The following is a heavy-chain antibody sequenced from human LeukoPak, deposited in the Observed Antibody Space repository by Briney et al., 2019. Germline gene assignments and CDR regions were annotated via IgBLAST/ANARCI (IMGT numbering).Heavy chain of an antibody. CDR3: ARDQAATNTQVRFCLD. Sequence: ASVKVSCEASGYTFTSYGISWVRQAPGQGLEWMGWISAYNGNTNFAQKLQGRVTMTTDTSTSTAYMDLRSLRSDDTAVYYCARDQAATNTQVRFCLDWGQGTLVTVSS. CDR2: ISAYNGNT. CDR1: GYTFTSYG. J-gene: IGHJ4*02. V-gene: IGHV1-18*01. D-gene: IGHD3-9*01.